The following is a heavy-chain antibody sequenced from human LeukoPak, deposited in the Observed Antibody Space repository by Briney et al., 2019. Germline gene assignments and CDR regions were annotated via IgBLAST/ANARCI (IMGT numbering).Heavy chain of an antibody. Sequence: ASVKVSCKASGYTITGYYMHWVRQAPGQGLEWMGWINPNSGGTNYAQKFRGRVTMTRDTSISTAYMELSRLRSDDTAVYYCARDSLWFGELFDTYFDYWGQGTLVTVSS. CDR3: ARDSLWFGELFDTYFDY. D-gene: IGHD3-10*01. V-gene: IGHV1-2*02. J-gene: IGHJ4*02. CDR2: INPNSGGT. CDR1: GYTITGYY.